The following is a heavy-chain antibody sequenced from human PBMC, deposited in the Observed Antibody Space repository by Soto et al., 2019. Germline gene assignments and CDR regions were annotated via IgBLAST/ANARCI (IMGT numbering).Heavy chain of an antibody. V-gene: IGHV3-33*01. CDR1: GFTFSSYG. CDR2: IWYDGSNK. Sequence: GGSLRLSCAASGFTFSSYGMHWVRQAPGKGLEWVAVIWYDGSNKYYADSVKGRFTISRDNSKNTLYLQMNSLRAEDTAVYYCARDRDGYSYGYWPVDYWGQGTLVTVSS. D-gene: IGHD5-18*01. J-gene: IGHJ4*02. CDR3: ARDRDGYSYGYWPVDY.